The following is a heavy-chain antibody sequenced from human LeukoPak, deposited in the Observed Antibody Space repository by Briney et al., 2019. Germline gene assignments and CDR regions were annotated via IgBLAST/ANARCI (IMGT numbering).Heavy chain of an antibody. CDR2: ISSSGSSI. J-gene: IGHJ4*02. V-gene: IGHV3-48*04. CDR3: VRSSGFPDY. Sequence: GGSLRLSCAASGFTFSSYSMSWVRQAPGKGLEWVSYISSSGSSIHYADSVKGRFSISRDNAKNTLYLQMNSLRAEDTAVYYCVRSSGFPDYWGQGTLVTVSS. CDR1: GFTFSSYS. D-gene: IGHD3-22*01.